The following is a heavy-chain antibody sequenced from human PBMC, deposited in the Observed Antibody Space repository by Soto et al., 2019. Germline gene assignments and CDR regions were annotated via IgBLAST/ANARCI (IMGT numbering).Heavy chain of an antibody. V-gene: IGHV3-66*01. CDR3: ARVSVALIYYYYMDV. D-gene: IGHD5-12*01. CDR1: GFTVSSNY. Sequence: GGSLRLSCAASGFTVSSNYMSWVRQAPGKGLEWVSVIYSGGSTYYADSVKGRFTISRDNSKNTLYLQMNSLRAEDTAVYYCARVSVALIYYYYMDVWGKGTTVTVSS. CDR2: IYSGGST. J-gene: IGHJ6*03.